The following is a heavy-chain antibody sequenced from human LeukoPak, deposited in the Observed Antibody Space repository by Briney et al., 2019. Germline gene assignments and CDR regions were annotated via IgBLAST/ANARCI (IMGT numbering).Heavy chain of an antibody. D-gene: IGHD2-2*03. CDR2: MNPNSGKT. J-gene: IGHJ6*02. CDR1: GYTFTSYD. CDR3: ARMDIVVVPAAIAGMDV. V-gene: IGHV1-8*01. Sequence: ASVKVSCKASGYTFTSYDINWVRQATGQGLEWMGWMNPNSGKTGYAQKFQGRVTMTRNTSISTAYMELSSLRSEDTAVYYCARMDIVVVPAAIAGMDVWGQGTTVTVSS.